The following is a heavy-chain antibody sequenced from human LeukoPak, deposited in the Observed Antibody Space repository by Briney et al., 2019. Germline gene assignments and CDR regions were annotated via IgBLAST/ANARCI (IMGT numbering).Heavy chain of an antibody. Sequence: SETLSLTCTVSGGSISSYYWSWIRQPPGKGLEWIGYIYYSGSTNYNPSLKSRVTISVDTSKYQFSLKLSSVTAADTAVYYCARDLNSGGSHPFDYWGQGTLVTVSS. D-gene: IGHD2-15*01. CDR2: IYYSGST. V-gene: IGHV4-59*01. CDR3: ARDLNSGGSHPFDY. J-gene: IGHJ4*02. CDR1: GGSISSYY.